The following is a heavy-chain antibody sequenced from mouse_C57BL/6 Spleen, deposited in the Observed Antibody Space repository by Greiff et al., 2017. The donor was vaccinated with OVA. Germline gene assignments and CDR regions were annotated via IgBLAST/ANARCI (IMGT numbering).Heavy chain of an antibody. CDR1: GYTFTSYW. CDR3: ARRGIYDGYYFDY. Sequence: QVQLKESGTVLARPGASVKLSCKASGYTFTSYWMHWVKQRPIQGLEWIGNLDPSDSETHYNQQFKDKATLTVDKSSSTAYIQLSSLTSEDSAVYYGARRGIYDGYYFDYWGQGTTLTVSS. CDR2: LDPSDSET. D-gene: IGHD2-3*01. J-gene: IGHJ2*01. V-gene: IGHV1-52*01.